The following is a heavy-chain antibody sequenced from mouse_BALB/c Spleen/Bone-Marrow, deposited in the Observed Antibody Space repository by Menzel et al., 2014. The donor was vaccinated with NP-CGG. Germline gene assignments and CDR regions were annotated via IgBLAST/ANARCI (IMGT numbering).Heavy chain of an antibody. Sequence: VQLKESGAELVKPGASVKLSRTASGFNIKDTYMHWVKQRPEQGLEWIGRIDPANGDTKYDPKFQGKATITADTSSNTAYLQLSSLTSEDTAVYYCASYDYGYYFDYWGQGTTLTVSS. CDR2: IDPANGDT. CDR3: ASYDYGYYFDY. V-gene: IGHV14-3*02. D-gene: IGHD2-4*01. J-gene: IGHJ2*01. CDR1: GFNIKDTY.